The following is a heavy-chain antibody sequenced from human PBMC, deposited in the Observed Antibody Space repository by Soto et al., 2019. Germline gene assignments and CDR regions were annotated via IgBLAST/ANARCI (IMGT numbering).Heavy chain of an antibody. Sequence: GSLRLSCAASGFTFSSYGMHWVRQAPGKGLEWVAVIWYDGSNKYYADSVKGRFTISRDNSKNTLYLQMNSLRAEDTAVYYCARGRIQLWLPPFDYWGQGTLVTVSS. CDR2: IWYDGSNK. J-gene: IGHJ4*02. CDR1: GFTFSSYG. CDR3: ARGRIQLWLPPFDY. V-gene: IGHV3-33*01. D-gene: IGHD5-18*01.